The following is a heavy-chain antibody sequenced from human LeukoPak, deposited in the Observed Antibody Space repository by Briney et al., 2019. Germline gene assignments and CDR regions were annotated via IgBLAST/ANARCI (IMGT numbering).Heavy chain of an antibody. CDR1: GFTFSSYE. Sequence: GSLRLSCAASGFTFSSYEMNWVRQAPGKGLEWVSYISSSGSTIYYADSVKGRFTISRDNSKNTLYLQMNSLRAEDTAVYYCGTLGGYWYFDLWGRGTLVTVSS. J-gene: IGHJ2*01. D-gene: IGHD3-10*01. V-gene: IGHV3-48*03. CDR2: ISSSGSTI. CDR3: GTLGGYWYFDL.